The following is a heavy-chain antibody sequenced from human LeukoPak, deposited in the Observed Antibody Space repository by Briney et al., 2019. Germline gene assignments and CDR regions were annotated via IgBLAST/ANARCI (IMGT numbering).Heavy chain of an antibody. V-gene: IGHV4-59*01. CDR2: ICYSGSI. J-gene: IGHJ4*02. CDR3: ARSFDSKSTHFDY. D-gene: IGHD5-12*01. Sequence: SETLSLTCTVSGGSFSNFYWNWIRQPPGKGLEWIGYICYSGSINYNPSLTSRLTISVDTSKNQFSLSLNSVTAADTAIYYCARSFDSKSTHFDYWGQGTLVIVTS. CDR1: GGSFSNFY.